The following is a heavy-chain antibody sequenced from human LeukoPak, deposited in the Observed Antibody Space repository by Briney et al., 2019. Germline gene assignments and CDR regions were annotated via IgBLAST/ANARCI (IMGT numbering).Heavy chain of an antibody. CDR2: INHSGST. CDR1: GFSFSSYW. CDR3: ARATIYGSGSYYNPYYYYYYMDV. D-gene: IGHD3-10*01. J-gene: IGHJ6*03. Sequence: PGESLRLSCAASGFSFSSYWMSWVRQPPGKGLEWIGEINHSGSTNYNPSLKSRVTISVDTSKNQFSLKLSSVTAADTAVYYCARATIYGSGSYYNPYYYYYYMDVWGKGTTVTVSS. V-gene: IGHV4-34*01.